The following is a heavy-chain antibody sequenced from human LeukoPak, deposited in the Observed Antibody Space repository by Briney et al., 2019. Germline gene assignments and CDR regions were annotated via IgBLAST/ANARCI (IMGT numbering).Heavy chain of an antibody. Sequence: SETLSLTCTVSGGSISSSSYYWGWIRQPPGKGLEWIGSIYYSGSTYYNPSLKSRVTIAADASKNQFSLKLNSVTAADTAVYYCARHDSSGPYNAFDIWGQGTMVTVSS. CDR1: GGSISSSSYY. J-gene: IGHJ3*02. CDR2: IYYSGST. V-gene: IGHV4-39*01. D-gene: IGHD3-22*01. CDR3: ARHDSSGPYNAFDI.